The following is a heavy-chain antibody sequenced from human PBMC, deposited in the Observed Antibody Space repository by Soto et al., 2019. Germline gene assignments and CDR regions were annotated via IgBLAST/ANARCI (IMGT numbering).Heavy chain of an antibody. J-gene: IGHJ4*02. D-gene: IGHD3-10*01. V-gene: IGHV4-59*01. CDR2: FYNGGTT. CDR3: ARDGSERPATY. CDR1: GGSISSYY. Sequence: NPSETLSLTCTVSGGSISSYYWSWIRQPPGKGLEWIGVFYNGGTTNYSPSLKSRVTISVDTSKNQFSLKLNSVTAADTAVYYCARDGSERPATYWGQGILVTVSS.